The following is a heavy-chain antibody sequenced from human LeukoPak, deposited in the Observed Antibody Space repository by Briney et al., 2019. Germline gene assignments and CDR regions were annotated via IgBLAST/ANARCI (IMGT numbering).Heavy chain of an antibody. CDR2: ISSSSSYI. CDR3: ATRTIVGATNGFDM. Sequence: PGGSLRLSCAASGLTFRSYSMTWVRQAPGKGLEWVSSISSSSSYIYYRDSVKGRFTISRDNAKNSLYLQMKSLRAEDTAVYYCATRTIVGATNGFDMWGQGTMVTVSS. V-gene: IGHV3-21*01. CDR1: GLTFRSYS. D-gene: IGHD1-26*01. J-gene: IGHJ3*02.